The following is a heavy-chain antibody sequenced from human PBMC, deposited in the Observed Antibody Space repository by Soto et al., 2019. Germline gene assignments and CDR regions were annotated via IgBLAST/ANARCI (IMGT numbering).Heavy chain of an antibody. CDR2: INQHGSEE. V-gene: IGHV3-7*05. CDR3: ARSDEARGVADRRGETGDY. Sequence: PGGSLRLSCAASGFTFSIYWMSWVRQTPGKGLEWVANINQHGSEEYYVDSVKGRFTISRDNAKNSLYLQMNSLRAEDTAVYYCARSDEARGVADRRGETGDYWGQGTLVTVSS. D-gene: IGHD3-10*01. CDR1: GFTFSIYW. J-gene: IGHJ4*02.